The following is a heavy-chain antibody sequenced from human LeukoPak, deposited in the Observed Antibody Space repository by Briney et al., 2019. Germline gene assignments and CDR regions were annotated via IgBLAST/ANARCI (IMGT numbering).Heavy chain of an antibody. J-gene: IGHJ6*03. CDR1: GGSISSGSYY. V-gene: IGHV4-61*02. CDR3: ARGSGSYEPAYYYYYMDV. Sequence: PSETLSLTCTVSGGSISSGSYYWSWIRQPAGKGLEWIGRIYTSGSTNYNPSLKSRVTISVDTSKNQFSLKLSSVTAADTAVYYCARGSGSYEPAYYYYYMDVWGKGTTVTVSS. CDR2: IYTSGST. D-gene: IGHD1-26*01.